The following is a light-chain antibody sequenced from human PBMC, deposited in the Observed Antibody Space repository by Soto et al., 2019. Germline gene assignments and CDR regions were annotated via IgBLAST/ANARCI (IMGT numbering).Light chain of an antibody. Sequence: QSVLTQPRSVSGSPGQSVTISCTGNSSDIGAYDFVSWHQHHPGKAPKVIIYDVTKRPSGVPDRFSGSKSGNTASLTISGLQAEDEADYHCCSYTGSYSLVFGGGTKLTVL. CDR2: DVT. V-gene: IGLV2-11*01. J-gene: IGLJ2*01. CDR1: SSDIGAYDF. CDR3: CSYTGSYSLV.